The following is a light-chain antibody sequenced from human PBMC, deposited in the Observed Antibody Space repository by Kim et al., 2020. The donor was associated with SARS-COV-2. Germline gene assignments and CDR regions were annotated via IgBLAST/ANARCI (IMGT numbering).Light chain of an antibody. J-gene: IGKJ2*02. CDR1: QSVSMNY. Sequence: EIVLTQSPGTLSLSPGERATLSCRASQSVSMNYLAWYQQKPGQAPRLLIYGASSRATGIPDRFSGSGSGTDFTLTISRLEPDDFAVYYCQQYGTSPSCTFGQGTKLEIK. V-gene: IGKV3-20*01. CDR2: GAS. CDR3: QQYGTSPSCT.